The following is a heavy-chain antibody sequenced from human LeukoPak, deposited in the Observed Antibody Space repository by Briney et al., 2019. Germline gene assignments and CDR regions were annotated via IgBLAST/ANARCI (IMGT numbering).Heavy chain of an antibody. V-gene: IGHV3-23*01. CDR1: GFTFSSYA. D-gene: IGHD2-8*01. CDR2: ISGSDGST. CDR3: AKVWSVVVLKVYDSYGGLDY. J-gene: IGHJ4*02. Sequence: GGSLRLSCAASGFTFSSYAMSWVRQAPGKGLEWVSRISGSDGSTYYADSVKGRFTISRDNSKNTLYLQMNGLRAEDTAVYYCAKVWSVVVLKVYDSYGGLDYWGQGTLVSVSS.